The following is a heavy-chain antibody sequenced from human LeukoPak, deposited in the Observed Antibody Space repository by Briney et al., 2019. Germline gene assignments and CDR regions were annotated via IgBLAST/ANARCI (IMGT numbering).Heavy chain of an antibody. V-gene: IGHV1-8*01. D-gene: IGHD3-9*01. Sequence: GASVKVSCKASGYTFTSYDINWVRQATGQGLEWMGWMNPNSGNTDYAQKFQGRVSMTRDTSISTAYMQVSRLRSDDTAVYYCARSPHILTGENFDYWGQGTLLTVSS. CDR3: ARSPHILTGENFDY. J-gene: IGHJ4*02. CDR1: GYTFTSYD. CDR2: MNPNSGNT.